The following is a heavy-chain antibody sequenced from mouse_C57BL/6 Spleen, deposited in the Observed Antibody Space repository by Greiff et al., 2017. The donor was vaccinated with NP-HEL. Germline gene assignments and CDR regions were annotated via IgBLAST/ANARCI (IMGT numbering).Heavy chain of an antibody. CDR3: ARLSPQLGSMDY. D-gene: IGHD4-1*02. CDR1: GYTFTDYN. J-gene: IGHJ4*01. Sequence: EVQLQQSGPELVKPGASVKIPCKASGYTFTDYNMDWVKQSHGKSLEWIGDINPNNGGTIYNQKFKGKATLTVDKSSSTAYMELRSLTSEDTAVYYWARLSPQLGSMDYWGQGTSVTVSS. V-gene: IGHV1-18*01. CDR2: INPNNGGT.